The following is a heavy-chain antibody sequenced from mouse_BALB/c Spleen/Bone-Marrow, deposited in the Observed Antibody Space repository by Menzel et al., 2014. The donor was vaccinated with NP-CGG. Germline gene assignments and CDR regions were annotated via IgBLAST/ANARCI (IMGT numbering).Heavy chain of an antibody. D-gene: IGHD2-2*01. Sequence: VKLVESGPGLVQPSQSLSITCTVSGFSLISYGVHWVRQSPGKGLEWLGVIWRGGSTDYNVAFISRLSISKDNSKSQVFFKMNSLQANDTAIYYCARRGLYGYDFDYWGQGTTLTVSS. CDR2: IWRGGST. CDR1: GFSLISYG. CDR3: ARRGLYGYDFDY. J-gene: IGHJ2*01. V-gene: IGHV2-2*02.